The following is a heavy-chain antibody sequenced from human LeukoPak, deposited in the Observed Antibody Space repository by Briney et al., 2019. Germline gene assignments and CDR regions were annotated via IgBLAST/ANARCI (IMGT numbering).Heavy chain of an antibody. J-gene: IGHJ3*02. Sequence: GGSLRLSCAASGFTFDDYAMHWVRQAPGKGLEWVSGISWSSGSIGYADSVKGRFTISRDNAKNSLYLQMNSLRAEDTALYYCARDFSGRGDAFDIWGQGTMVTVSS. V-gene: IGHV3-9*01. CDR1: GFTFDDYA. D-gene: IGHD1-26*01. CDR3: ARDFSGRGDAFDI. CDR2: ISWSSGSI.